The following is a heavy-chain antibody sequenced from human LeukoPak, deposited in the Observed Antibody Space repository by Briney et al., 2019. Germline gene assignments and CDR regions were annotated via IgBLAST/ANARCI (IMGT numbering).Heavy chain of an antibody. CDR3: ARDLYRIVVVPHYFDY. V-gene: IGHV3-7*01. D-gene: IGHD3-22*01. CDR1: GFIVSTYY. CDR2: IKQDGSEK. Sequence: GGSLRLSCAASGFIVSTYYMNWVRQAPGKGLEWVANIKQDGSEKYYVDSVKGRFTISRDNAKNSLYLQMNSLRAEDTAVYYCARDLYRIVVVPHYFDYWGQGTLVTVSS. J-gene: IGHJ4*02.